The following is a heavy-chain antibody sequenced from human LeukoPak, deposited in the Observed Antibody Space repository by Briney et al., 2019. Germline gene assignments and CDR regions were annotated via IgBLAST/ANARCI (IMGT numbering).Heavy chain of an antibody. CDR2: IDIGGST. V-gene: IGHV4-4*07. J-gene: IGHJ6*03. D-gene: IGHD6-19*01. Sequence: SETLSLTCTVSGGYVSTFYWSWIRQPAGKGLEWIGRIDIGGSTSYNPSLKSRVSMSADTSKNQFSLKLSSVTAADTAVYYCARNIAVAGRGDYMDVWGKGTTVTISS. CDR3: ARNIAVAGRGDYMDV. CDR1: GGYVSTFY.